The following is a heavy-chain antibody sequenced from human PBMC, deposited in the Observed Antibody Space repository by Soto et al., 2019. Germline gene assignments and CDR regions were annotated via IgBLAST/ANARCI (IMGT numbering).Heavy chain of an antibody. V-gene: IGHV3-30*18. CDR1: GFTFSSYG. D-gene: IGHD3-22*01. CDR2: ISYDGSNK. J-gene: IGHJ6*02. CDR3: AKAYYDRLYYDYGMDV. Sequence: PGGSIRLSCATSGFTFSSYGMHGVCQKAGRGLEWVAVISYDGSNKYYADSVKGRFTISRDNSKNTLYLQMNSLRAEDTAVYYCAKAYYDRLYYDYGMDVWGQGTTVTVSS.